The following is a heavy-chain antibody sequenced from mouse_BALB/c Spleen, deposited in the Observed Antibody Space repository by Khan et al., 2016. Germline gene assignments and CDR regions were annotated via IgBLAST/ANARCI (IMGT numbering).Heavy chain of an antibody. CDR3: ARDDRWFAY. J-gene: IGHJ3*01. Sequence: EVELVESGGGLVKPGGSLKLSCAASGFTFSDYYMYWVRQTPEKRLEWVATISDGGSYTYYPDSVKGRFTISRDNAKNNLYLQMSSLKSEDTGIYYCARDDRWFAYWGQGTLVTVSA. CDR2: ISDGGSYT. CDR1: GFTFSDYY. D-gene: IGHD2-14*01. V-gene: IGHV5-4*02.